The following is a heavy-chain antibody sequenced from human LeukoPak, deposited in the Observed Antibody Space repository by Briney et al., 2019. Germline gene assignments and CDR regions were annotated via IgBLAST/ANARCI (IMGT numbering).Heavy chain of an antibody. V-gene: IGHV4-61*02. D-gene: IGHD1-14*01. Sequence: PSQTLSLTCTVWGGSISSGSYYWSWIRQPAGKGLEWIGRIYTSGSTNYNPSLKSRVTIPVDTSKNQFSLKLSSVTAADTAVYYCARAAPAGPNRNWFDPWGQGTLVTVSS. CDR3: ARAAPAGPNRNWFDP. J-gene: IGHJ5*02. CDR1: GGSISSGSYY. CDR2: IYTSGST.